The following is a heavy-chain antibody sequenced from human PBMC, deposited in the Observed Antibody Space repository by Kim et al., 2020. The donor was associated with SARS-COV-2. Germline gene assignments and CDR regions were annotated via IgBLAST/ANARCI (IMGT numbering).Heavy chain of an antibody. V-gene: IGHV7-4-1*02. J-gene: IGHJ6*02. Sequence: ASVKVSCKASGYTFTSYAMNWVRQAPGQGLEWMGWINTNTGNPTYAQGFTGRFVFSLDTSVSTAYLQISSLKAEDTAVYYCARGLRFLEWLLVRGGMDVWGQGTTVTVSS. D-gene: IGHD3-3*01. CDR3: ARGLRFLEWLLVRGGMDV. CDR1: GYTFTSYA. CDR2: INTNTGNP.